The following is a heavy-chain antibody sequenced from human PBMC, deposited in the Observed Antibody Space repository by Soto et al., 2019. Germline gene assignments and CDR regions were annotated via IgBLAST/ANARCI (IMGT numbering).Heavy chain of an antibody. J-gene: IGHJ3*02. V-gene: IGHV4-31*03. CDR2: IYYSGST. CDR3: ARESSSSWYYAFDI. Sequence: PSETLSLTCTVSGGSISSGGYYWSWIRQHPGKGLEWIGYIYYSGSTYYNPSLKSRVTISVDTSKNQFSLKLSSVTAADTAVYYCARESSSSWYYAFDIWGQGTMVTVSS. D-gene: IGHD6-13*01. CDR1: GGSISSGGYY.